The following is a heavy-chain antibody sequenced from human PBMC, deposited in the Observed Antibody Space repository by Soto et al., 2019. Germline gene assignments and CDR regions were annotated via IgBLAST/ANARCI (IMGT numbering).Heavy chain of an antibody. Sequence: QVQLQESGPGLVKPSETLSLTCTVSGASISDYYWSWIRQPAGKGLECIGRIYASGNTNYKPSLKSRVTMSVDTSKNQFSLTLNSVTAADTAVYYCARESRSALGTVEHWGRGTLVTVSS. D-gene: IGHD6-13*01. CDR2: IYASGNT. V-gene: IGHV4-4*07. CDR1: GASISDYY. CDR3: ARESRSALGTVEH. J-gene: IGHJ4*02.